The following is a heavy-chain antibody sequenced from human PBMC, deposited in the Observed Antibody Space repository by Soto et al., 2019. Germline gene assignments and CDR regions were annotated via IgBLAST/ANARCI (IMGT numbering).Heavy chain of an antibody. V-gene: IGHV4-61*08. D-gene: IGHD6-13*01. CDR3: AREGVSSSWYYYYGLDV. J-gene: IGHJ6*02. CDR2: INHSGST. CDR1: GGSISSGGYS. Sequence: SETLSLTCAVSGGSISSGGYSWSWIRQPPGTGLEWIGEINHSGSTNYNPSLKSRVTISVDTSKNEFSLKLSSVTAADTAVYYCAREGVSSSWYYYYGLDVWGQGTTVTVSS.